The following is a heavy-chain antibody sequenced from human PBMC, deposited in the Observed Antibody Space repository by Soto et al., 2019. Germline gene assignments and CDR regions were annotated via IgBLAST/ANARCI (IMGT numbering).Heavy chain of an antibody. Sequence: GESLQISCNVSGYTFTIYWIGWVRQMPGKGLEWMGIIYPSDSDTRYSPSFQGQVTISADKSINTAYLQWNSLKASDTAIYYCARPANTVADHFDLWGQGTPVTVSS. CDR2: IYPSDSDT. V-gene: IGHV5-51*01. D-gene: IGHD4-17*01. CDR3: ARPANTVADHFDL. CDR1: GYTFTIYW. J-gene: IGHJ4*02.